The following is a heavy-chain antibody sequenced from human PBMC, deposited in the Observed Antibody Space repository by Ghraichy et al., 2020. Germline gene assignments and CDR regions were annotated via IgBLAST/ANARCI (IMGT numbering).Heavy chain of an antibody. J-gene: IGHJ4*02. V-gene: IGHV4-4*09. Sequence: ESLNISCTVSGASISNYYWSWIRQPPGKGLEWIGFIYTGGSTSYNPSLKSRVTISVDTSKNQFSLNLNSVTAADTAIYYCARPFYNGGSGGYWGQGTLVTVSS. D-gene: IGHD2/OR15-2a*01. CDR2: IYTGGST. CDR3: ARPFYNGGSGGY. CDR1: GASISNYY.